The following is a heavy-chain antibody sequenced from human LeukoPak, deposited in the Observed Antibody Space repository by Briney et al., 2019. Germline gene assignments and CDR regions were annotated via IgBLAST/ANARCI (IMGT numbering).Heavy chain of an antibody. J-gene: IGHJ3*02. CDR3: ARTTGTTWDAFDI. V-gene: IGHV5-51*01. Sequence: GESPKISCKGSGYSFTSYWIGWVRQMPGKGLEWMGIIYPGDSDTRYSPSFQGQVTISADKSISTAYLQWSSLKASDTAMYYCARTTGTTWDAFDIWGQGTMVTVSS. D-gene: IGHD1-1*01. CDR1: GYSFTSYW. CDR2: IYPGDSDT.